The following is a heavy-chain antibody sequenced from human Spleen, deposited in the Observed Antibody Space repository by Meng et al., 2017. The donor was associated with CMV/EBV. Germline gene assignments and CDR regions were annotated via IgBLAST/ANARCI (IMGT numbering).Heavy chain of an antibody. CDR2: IRHDGGNK. D-gene: IGHD6-13*01. CDR3: AKGYSSSWYGVPFDY. J-gene: IGHJ4*02. Sequence: RGSLRLSCAASGFTFFAFGIHWVRQAPGKGLEWVASIRHDGGNKYYTDSVKGRFTISRDNSKDTLYLQMNSLRAEDTAVYYCAKGYSSSWYGVPFDYWGQGTLVTVSS. V-gene: IGHV3-30*02. CDR1: GFTFFAFG.